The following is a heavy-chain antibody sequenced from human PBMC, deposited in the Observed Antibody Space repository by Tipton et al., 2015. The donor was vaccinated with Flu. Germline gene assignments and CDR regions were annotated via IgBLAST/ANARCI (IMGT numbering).Heavy chain of an antibody. CDR1: GFTFSNYW. CDR3: AKRYCSSTTCYIPDALAI. D-gene: IGHD2-2*01. Sequence: SLRLSCAASGFTFSNYWMTWVRQAPGKGLEWVANIKQDGSVKYYVDSVKGRFTISRDNSKNTLYLQMNNLRVEDTAVYYCAKRYCSSTTCYIPDALAIWGQGTMVTVSS. V-gene: IGHV3-7*03. J-gene: IGHJ3*02. CDR2: IKQDGSVK.